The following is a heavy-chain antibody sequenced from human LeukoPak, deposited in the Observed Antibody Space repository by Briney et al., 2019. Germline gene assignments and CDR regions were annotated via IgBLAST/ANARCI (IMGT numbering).Heavy chain of an antibody. CDR1: RGSINNYH. Sequence: SETLSLTCTVSRGSINNYHWSWIRQPPGKGLEWIGYIYYSGSTNYSPSLKSRVTISMDTSKNQFSLKLSAVTAADTAVYYCASRDASGYYFDYWGQGSLVTVSS. J-gene: IGHJ4*02. CDR2: IYYSGST. D-gene: IGHD5-12*01. V-gene: IGHV4-59*08. CDR3: ASRDASGYYFDY.